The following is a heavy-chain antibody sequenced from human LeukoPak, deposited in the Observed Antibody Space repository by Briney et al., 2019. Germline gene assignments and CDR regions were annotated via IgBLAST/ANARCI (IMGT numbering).Heavy chain of an antibody. CDR3: ARDQGYFDGYYFDY. CDR2: INPNSGGT. Sequence: ASVKVSCKASGYTFTGYYMHRVRQAPGQGLEWMGWINPNSGGTNYAQKFQGRVTMTRDTSISTAYMELSRLRSDDTAVYYCARDQGYFDGYYFDYWGQGTLVTVSS. D-gene: IGHD3-9*01. V-gene: IGHV1-2*02. J-gene: IGHJ4*02. CDR1: GYTFTGYY.